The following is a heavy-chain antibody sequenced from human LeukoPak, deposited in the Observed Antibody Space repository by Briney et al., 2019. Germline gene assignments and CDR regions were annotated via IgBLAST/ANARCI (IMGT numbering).Heavy chain of an antibody. Sequence: GGSLRLSCAASGFTFSSYSMNWVRQAPGKGLEWVSYISSSSSTIYYADSVKGRSTISRDNAKNSLYLQMNSLRDEDTAVYYYARDPAENYYDSSGTDYWGQGTLVTVSS. V-gene: IGHV3-48*02. D-gene: IGHD3-22*01. CDR2: ISSSSSTI. CDR1: GFTFSSYS. CDR3: ARDPAENYYDSSGTDY. J-gene: IGHJ4*02.